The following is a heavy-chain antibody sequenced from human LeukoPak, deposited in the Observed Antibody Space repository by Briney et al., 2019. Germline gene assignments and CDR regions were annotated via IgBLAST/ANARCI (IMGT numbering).Heavy chain of an antibody. CDR3: ARGQRLFNWFAP. CDR2: VNHSGVT. D-gene: IGHD6-25*01. CDR1: GGSFSGHL. V-gene: IGHV4-34*01. Sequence: SETLSLTCAVSGGSFSGHLWTWLRQSPRKGLEWIGDVNHSGVTRYNPSLRSRLLIFAHASKRHFYLNLNSVTAADTALYFCARGQRLFNWFAPWGQGTLVTVSA. J-gene: IGHJ5*02.